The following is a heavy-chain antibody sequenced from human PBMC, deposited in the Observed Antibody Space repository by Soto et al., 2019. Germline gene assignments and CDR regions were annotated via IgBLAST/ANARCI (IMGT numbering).Heavy chain of an antibody. D-gene: IGHD2-2*03. J-gene: IGHJ3*02. V-gene: IGHV3-48*01. Sequence: GSLRLSCEASGFTFSRYNMNWVRQAPGKGLDWVSYISASSSSTYYADSVKGRFTISRDNSKNTLYLQMNSLRAEDTAVYYCAKGMVGYCSSTSCSDAFDIWGQGTMVTVSS. CDR2: ISASSSST. CDR1: GFTFSRYN. CDR3: AKGMVGYCSSTSCSDAFDI.